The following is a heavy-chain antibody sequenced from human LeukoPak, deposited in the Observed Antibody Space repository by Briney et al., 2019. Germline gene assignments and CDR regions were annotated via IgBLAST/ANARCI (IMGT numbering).Heavy chain of an antibody. Sequence: XSLTXTXSGGSISSYYWSWVRQPAGKGLEWIGRIYTSGSTNYNPSLRSRVTMSVDTSKNQFSLKLSSVTAADTAVYYCARGKSTPLNWFDPWGQGTLVTVSS. CDR3: ARGKSTPLNWFDP. CDR1: GGSISSYY. J-gene: IGHJ5*02. V-gene: IGHV4-4*07. D-gene: IGHD2-15*01. CDR2: IYTSGST.